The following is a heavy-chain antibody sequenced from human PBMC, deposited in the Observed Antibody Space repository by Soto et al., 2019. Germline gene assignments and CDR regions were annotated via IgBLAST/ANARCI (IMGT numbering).Heavy chain of an antibody. CDR2: IKRDGSEK. CDR3: ARHDDRDANY. Sequence: EVQLVESGGGLVQPGGSLRISCAASGFTFGKYWMAWVRQALGKGLEWLANIKRDGSEKYYVDSVKGRFSISRDNAKNSLYLQMSSLRVEDTAVYYCARHDDRDANYWGQGTLVTVSS. D-gene: IGHD3-3*01. CDR1: GFTFGKYW. V-gene: IGHV3-7*01. J-gene: IGHJ4*02.